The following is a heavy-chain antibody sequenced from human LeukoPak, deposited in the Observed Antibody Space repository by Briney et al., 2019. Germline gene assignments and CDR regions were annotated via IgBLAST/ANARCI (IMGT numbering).Heavy chain of an antibody. CDR2: ISYDGSNK. D-gene: IGHD3-3*01. V-gene: IGHV3-30-3*01. CDR3: ARSGGRITILGGGLDY. J-gene: IGHJ4*02. Sequence: PGGSLRLSCAASGFTFSSYAMHWVRQAPGKGLEWVAVISYDGSNKYYADSVKGRFTISRDNSKNTLYLQMNSLRAEDTAVYYCARSGGRITILGGGLDYWGQGTLVTVSS. CDR1: GFTFSSYA.